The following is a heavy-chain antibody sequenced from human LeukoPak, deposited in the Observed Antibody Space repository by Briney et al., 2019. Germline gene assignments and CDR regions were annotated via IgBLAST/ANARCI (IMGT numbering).Heavy chain of an antibody. J-gene: IGHJ4*02. CDR1: GYTFTSYG. V-gene: IGHV1-18*01. CDR2: ISAYNGNT. CDR3: ARPYGSGSGSQQMSD. D-gene: IGHD3-10*01. Sequence: ASVKVSCKASGYTFTSYGISWVRQAPGQGLEWMGWISAYNGNTNYAQKLQGRVTMTTDTSTSTAYMELRSLRSDDTAVYYCARPYGSGSGSQQMSDWGQGTLVTVSS.